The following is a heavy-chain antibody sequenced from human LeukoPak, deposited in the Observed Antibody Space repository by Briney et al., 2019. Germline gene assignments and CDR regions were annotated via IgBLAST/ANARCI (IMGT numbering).Heavy chain of an antibody. CDR3: ARDYYRSGSYAVDF. V-gene: IGHV3-48*01. D-gene: IGHD3-10*01. Sequence: GSPLRLSCAASGFTFDKYSMNWARQAPGKGLEWVTHISSASITIYYADSVKGRFTISRDNAKSSLYLHMTSLRAEDTALYYCARDYYRSGSYAVDFWGQGTLVTVSS. CDR2: ISSASITI. J-gene: IGHJ4*02. CDR1: GFTFDKYS.